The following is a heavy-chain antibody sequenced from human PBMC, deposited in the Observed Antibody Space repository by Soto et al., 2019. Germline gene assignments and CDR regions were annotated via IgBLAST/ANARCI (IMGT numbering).Heavy chain of an antibody. V-gene: IGHV1-69*02. Sequence: QVQLVQSGAEVKKPGSSVKVSCKASGGTFSSYIISWVRQAPGQGLEWMGRIIPILGIANYAQKFQGRVPITADKSTSTAYMHLSSLRSEDTAVYYCASFPQTAIVGAAYFDYWGQGTLVTVSS. J-gene: IGHJ4*02. CDR2: IIPILGIA. CDR3: ASFPQTAIVGAAYFDY. D-gene: IGHD1-26*01. CDR1: GGTFSSYI.